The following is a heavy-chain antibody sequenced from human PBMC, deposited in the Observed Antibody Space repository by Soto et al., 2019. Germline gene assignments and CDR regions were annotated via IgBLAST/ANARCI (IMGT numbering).Heavy chain of an antibody. V-gene: IGHV3-53*01. D-gene: IGHD6-25*01. Sequence: EVQLVESGGGLIQPGGSLRLSCAVSGFTVSNNYMSWVRQAPGKGLEGVSVIYSGGYTAYGDSVKGRFTISRDNSKNTLYLKKHSRRAAGTALYSGPAQRGGGGYWGQGTLVTVSS. CDR1: GFTVSNNY. J-gene: IGHJ4*02. CDR2: IYSGGYT. CDR3: PAQRGGGGY.